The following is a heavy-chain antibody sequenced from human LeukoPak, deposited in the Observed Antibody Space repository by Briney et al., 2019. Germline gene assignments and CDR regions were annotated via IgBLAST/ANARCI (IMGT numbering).Heavy chain of an antibody. D-gene: IGHD3-22*01. CDR1: GFAFSSYS. J-gene: IGHJ3*02. CDR3: ARDGVGDRSGYSVDAFDI. Sequence: GSLRLSSAASGFAFSSYSMNWVRQAPGKGLEWVSSISSSSSYIYYADSVKGRFTISRDNAKNSLYLQMNSPRAEDTAVYYCARDGVGDRSGYSVDAFDIWGQGTMVTVSS. V-gene: IGHV3-21*01. CDR2: ISSSSSYI.